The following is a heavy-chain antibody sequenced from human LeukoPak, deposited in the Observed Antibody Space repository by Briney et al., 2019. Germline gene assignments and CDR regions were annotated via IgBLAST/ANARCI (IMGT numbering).Heavy chain of an antibody. V-gene: IGHV3-23*01. J-gene: IGHJ4*02. D-gene: IGHD2-2*01. Sequence: GGSLRLSCAASGFTFSGHAMSWVRQAPGKGLEWVSVISDSGVGTFYADSVKGRFTTSRDNSKNTLYLQMSSLRAEDTAVYYCAKAWSYCSSTSCSAPGYWGQGTLVTVSS. CDR3: AKAWSYCSSTSCSAPGY. CDR2: ISDSGVGT. CDR1: GFTFSGHA.